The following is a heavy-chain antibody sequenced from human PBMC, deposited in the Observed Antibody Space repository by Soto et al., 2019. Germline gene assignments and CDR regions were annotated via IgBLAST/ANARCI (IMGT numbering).Heavy chain of an antibody. CDR2: INAGNGNT. D-gene: IGHD6-13*01. CDR3: ARDRYSSSWYVGAFDY. J-gene: IGHJ4*02. Sequence: ASVKVSCKASGNTFTSYSVYWVRQAPGQGLEWMGWINAGNGNTRYSQKFQDRVTITRDTSASTAYMELSSVRSEDTAVYYCARDRYSSSWYVGAFDYWGQGTLVTVSS. CDR1: GNTFTSYS. V-gene: IGHV1-3*01.